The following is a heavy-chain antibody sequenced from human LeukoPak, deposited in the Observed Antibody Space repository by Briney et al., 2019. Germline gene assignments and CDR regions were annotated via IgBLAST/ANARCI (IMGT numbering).Heavy chain of an antibody. Sequence: GGSLRLSCAASGFTFRSYWMSWVRQAPGKGLEWVANIKQDGSEKYYVDSVKGRFTISRDNAKKSLYLQMNSLRAEGTAVYYCARDGGPFDYWGQGTLVTVSS. D-gene: IGHD2-15*01. J-gene: IGHJ4*02. CDR1: GFTFRSYW. CDR2: IKQDGSEK. CDR3: ARDGGPFDY. V-gene: IGHV3-7*01.